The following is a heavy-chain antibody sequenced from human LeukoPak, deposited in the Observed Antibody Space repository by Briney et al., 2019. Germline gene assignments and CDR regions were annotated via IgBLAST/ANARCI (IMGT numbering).Heavy chain of an antibody. CDR1: GFTFSSYG. J-gene: IGHJ4*02. Sequence: GGSLRLSCAASGFTFSSYGMPWVRQAPGKGLEWVAVIWYDGSNKYYADSVKGRFTISRDNSKNTLYLQMNSLRAEDTAVYYCARASLYYDFWSGKYYFDYWGQGTLVTVSS. CDR2: IWYDGSNK. CDR3: ARASLYYDFWSGKYYFDY. D-gene: IGHD3-3*01. V-gene: IGHV3-33*01.